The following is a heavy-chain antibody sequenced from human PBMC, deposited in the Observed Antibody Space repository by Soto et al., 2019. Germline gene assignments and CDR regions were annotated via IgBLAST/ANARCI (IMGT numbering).Heavy chain of an antibody. V-gene: IGHV4-59*08. CDR3: ARRYSSSFDY. D-gene: IGHD6-13*01. Sequence: PSQTLSLTCTVSGGSISSYYWSSIRQPPGKGLEWIGYIYYSGSTNYNPSLKSRVTISVDTSKNQFSLKLSSVTAADTAVYYCARRYSSSFDYWGQGTLVTVSS. CDR1: GGSISSYY. J-gene: IGHJ4*02. CDR2: IYYSGST.